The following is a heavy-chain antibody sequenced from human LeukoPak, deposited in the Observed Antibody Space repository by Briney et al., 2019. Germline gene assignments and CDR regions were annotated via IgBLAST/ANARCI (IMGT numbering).Heavy chain of an antibody. D-gene: IGHD6-6*01. V-gene: IGHV3-33*06. Sequence: GGSLRLSCAASGFTFSSYGMHWVRQAPGKGLEWVAVIWYDGSNKYYADSVKGRFTISRDNSKNMLYLQMNSLRAEDTAVYYCAKWKYSNSGIDDYWGQGTLVTVSS. CDR1: GFTFSSYG. J-gene: IGHJ4*02. CDR2: IWYDGSNK. CDR3: AKWKYSNSGIDDY.